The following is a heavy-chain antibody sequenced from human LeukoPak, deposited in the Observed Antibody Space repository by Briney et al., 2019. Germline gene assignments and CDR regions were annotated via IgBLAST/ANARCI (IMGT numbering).Heavy chain of an antibody. CDR2: ISYDGSNK. V-gene: IGHV3-30*18. CDR1: GFTFSSYG. Sequence: PGGSLRLSCAASGFTFSSYGMHWVRQAPGKGLEWVAVISYDGSNKYYADSVKGRFTISRDNSKNTLYLQMNSLRAEDTAVYYCAKRPGIAVAGPYYYYYGMDVWGQGTTVTVSS. J-gene: IGHJ6*02. CDR3: AKRPGIAVAGPYYYYYGMDV. D-gene: IGHD6-19*01.